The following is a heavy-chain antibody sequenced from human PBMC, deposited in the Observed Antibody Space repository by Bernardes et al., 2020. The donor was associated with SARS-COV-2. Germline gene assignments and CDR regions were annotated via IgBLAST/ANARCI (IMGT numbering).Heavy chain of an antibody. CDR3: ATERQSLTVFGVGHDAFYF. J-gene: IGHJ3*01. CDR1: GFTFEDYT. V-gene: IGHV3-43*01. CDR2: VSWDGSTT. Sequence: GGSLRLSCAASGFTFEDYTMHWVRQVPGKGLEWVSLVSWDGSTTNYADSVKGRFIISRDSSRNTVHLQMDSLRKEDTALYYCATERQSLTVFGVGHDAFYFWGQGTMVTVSS. D-gene: IGHD3-3*01.